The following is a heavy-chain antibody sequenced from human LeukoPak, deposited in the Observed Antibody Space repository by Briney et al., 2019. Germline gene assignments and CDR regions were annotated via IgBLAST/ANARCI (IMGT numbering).Heavy chain of an antibody. CDR3: ARAGYGDVDAFDI. J-gene: IGHJ3*02. CDR1: GFTFSDYY. V-gene: IGHV3-11*06. D-gene: IGHD4-17*01. Sequence: GGSLRLSCAASGFTFSDYYMSWIRQAPGKGLEWVSSISSSSSYIYYADSVKGRFIISRDNAKNSLYLQMNSLRAEDTAVYYCARAGYGDVDAFDIWGQGTMVTVSS. CDR2: ISSSSSYI.